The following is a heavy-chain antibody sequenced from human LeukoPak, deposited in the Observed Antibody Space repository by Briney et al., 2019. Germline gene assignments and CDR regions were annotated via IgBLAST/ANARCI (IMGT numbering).Heavy chain of an antibody. CDR1: GYTLTSYG. Sequence: ASVKVSCKASGYTLTSYGISWVRQAPGQGLEWMGWISAYNGNTNYAQKLQGRVTMTTDTSTSTAYMELRSLRSDDTAVYYCARGRYGDYWAYFDYWGQGTLVTVSS. CDR3: ARGRYGDYWAYFDY. D-gene: IGHD4-17*01. V-gene: IGHV1-18*01. J-gene: IGHJ4*02. CDR2: ISAYNGNT.